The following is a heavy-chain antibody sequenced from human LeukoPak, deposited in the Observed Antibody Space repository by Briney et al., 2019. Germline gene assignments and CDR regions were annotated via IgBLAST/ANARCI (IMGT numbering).Heavy chain of an antibody. CDR3: ARGGYYYDSSGYPNPNDY. J-gene: IGHJ4*02. CDR2: INTNTGNP. Sequence: ASVKVSCKASGYTFTSYAMNWVRQAPGQGLEWMGWINTNTGNPTYAQGFTGRFVFSLDTSVSTAYLQISSLKAEDTAVYYCARGGYYYDSSGYPNPNDYWGQGTLVTVSS. D-gene: IGHD3-22*01. CDR1: GYTFTSYA. V-gene: IGHV7-4-1*02.